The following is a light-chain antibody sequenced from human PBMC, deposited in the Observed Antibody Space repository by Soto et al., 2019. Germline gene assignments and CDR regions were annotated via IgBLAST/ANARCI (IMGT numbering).Light chain of an antibody. CDR1: QSISSY. CDR2: DAS. V-gene: IGKV1-5*01. Sequence: DIQMTQSPSSLSASVGDRVTITCRASQSISSYLNWYQQKPGKAPQLLIYDASRLESGVPSRFSGSGSGTEFTITISSLQPDDFKTFYCQQYKDYTWTFGQGTKVDIK. J-gene: IGKJ1*01. CDR3: QQYKDYTWT.